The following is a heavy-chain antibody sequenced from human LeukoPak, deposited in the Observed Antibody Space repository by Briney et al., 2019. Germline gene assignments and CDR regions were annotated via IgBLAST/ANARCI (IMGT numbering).Heavy chain of an antibody. CDR1: GGTFSSYT. V-gene: IGHV1-69*02. J-gene: IGHJ4*02. CDR2: IIPILGIA. CDR3: ATSSPSDY. D-gene: IGHD6-6*01. Sequence: SVKVSCKASGGTFSSYTISWVRQAPGQGLEWMGRIIPILGIANYAQKFQGRGTITADKSTSTAYMELSSLRSEDTAVYYCATSSPSDYWGQGTLVTVSS.